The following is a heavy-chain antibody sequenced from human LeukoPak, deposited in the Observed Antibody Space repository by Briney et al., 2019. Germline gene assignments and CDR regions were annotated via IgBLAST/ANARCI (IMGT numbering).Heavy chain of an antibody. V-gene: IGHV1-58*02. CDR3: AAETGDRLRVDY. CDR1: GFTFTSSA. D-gene: IGHD7-27*01. Sequence: ASVKVSCKASGFTFTSSAMQWVRQARGQRLEWIGWIVVGSGNTNYAQKFQERVTITRDMSTSTAYMELSSLRSEDTAVCYCAAETGDRLRVDYWGQGTLVTVSS. J-gene: IGHJ4*02. CDR2: IVVGSGNT.